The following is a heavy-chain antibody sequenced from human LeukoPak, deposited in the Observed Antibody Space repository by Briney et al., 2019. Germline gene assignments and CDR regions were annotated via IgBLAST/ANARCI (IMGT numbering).Heavy chain of an antibody. D-gene: IGHD3-22*01. CDR3: VRGGWNKFDY. J-gene: IGHJ4*02. CDR2: IFYSGTT. Sequence: PSETLSLTCTVSGGSISSSSYYWSWIRQPPGKGLEWIGFIFYSGTTNYNPSLKSRVTISVDTSKNQFSLKLSSVTAADTAVYYCVRGGWNKFDYWGQGTLVTVSS. V-gene: IGHV4-61*01. CDR1: GGSISSSSYY.